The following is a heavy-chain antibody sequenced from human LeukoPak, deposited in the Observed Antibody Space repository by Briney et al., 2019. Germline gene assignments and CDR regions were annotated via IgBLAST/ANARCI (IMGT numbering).Heavy chain of an antibody. D-gene: IGHD5-18*01. Sequence: SSVKVPCKPSVYTFTSYDINWVRQATGQGLEWMGWMNPNSGNTGYAHKFQGRVTMTRNTSISTAYVEMSSLRSEDMALYYCARAGRGYSHKFDYWGQGTMVTVSS. CDR2: MNPNSGNT. CDR3: ARAGRGYSHKFDY. J-gene: IGHJ4*02. CDR1: VYTFTSYD. V-gene: IGHV1-8*01.